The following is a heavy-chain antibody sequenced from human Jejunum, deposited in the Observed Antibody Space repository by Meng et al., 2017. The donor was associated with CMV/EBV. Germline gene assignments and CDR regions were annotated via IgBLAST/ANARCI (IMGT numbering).Heavy chain of an antibody. CDR1: GFRFSGDE. CDR3: ASPHSGSFYAGGYDY. CDR2: INNGGTTR. V-gene: IGHV3-48*03. J-gene: IGHJ4*03. Sequence: GFRFSGDEMSWVRQAPGKGLEWVSYINNGGTTRFYADSVKGRFVISRDNAKNSLYLQMDSLRVEDTAIYYCASPHSGSFYAGGYDYWGQGTLVTVSS. D-gene: IGHD1-26*01.